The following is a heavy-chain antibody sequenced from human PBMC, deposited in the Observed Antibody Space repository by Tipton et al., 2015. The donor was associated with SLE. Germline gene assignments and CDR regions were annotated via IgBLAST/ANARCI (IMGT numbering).Heavy chain of an antibody. CDR2: INHSGST. D-gene: IGHD2-2*01. J-gene: IGHJ5*01. Sequence: GLVKPSETLSLTCAVYGGSFSGDYWSWIRQPPGKGLEWIGEINHSGSTNYNPSLKSRVTISVDTPKNQFSLKLNSVTAADTAVYYCASGKRYLSRLFQLNWFDSWGQGTLVTVSS. V-gene: IGHV4-34*01. CDR1: GGSFSGDY. CDR3: ASGKRYLSRLFQLNWFDS.